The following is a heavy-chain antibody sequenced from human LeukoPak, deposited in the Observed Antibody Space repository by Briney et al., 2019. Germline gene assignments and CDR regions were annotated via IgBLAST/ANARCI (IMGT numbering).Heavy chain of an antibody. CDR3: AKGSSGYDWGYYYMDV. J-gene: IGHJ6*03. CDR1: GFTFSSYA. CDR2: ISGSGDST. V-gene: IGHV3-23*01. Sequence: GGSLRLSCAASGFTFSSYAMSWVRQAPGKGLEWVSAISGSGDSTYYADSVKGRFTISRDNSKNTLYLQMNSLRVEDTAVYRCAKGSSGYDWGYYYMDVWGKGTTVTVSS. D-gene: IGHD5-12*01.